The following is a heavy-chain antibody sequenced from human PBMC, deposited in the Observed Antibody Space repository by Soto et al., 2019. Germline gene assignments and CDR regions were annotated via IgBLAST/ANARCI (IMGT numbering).Heavy chain of an antibody. D-gene: IGHD6-19*01. V-gene: IGHV3-7*03. CDR3: ARDRPLGEQWLVPSDWFDP. J-gene: IGHJ5*02. Sequence: GGSLRLSCAASGFTFSSYWMSWVRQAPGKGLEWVANIKQDGSEKYYVDSVKGRFTISRDNAKNSLYLQMNSLRAEDTAVYYCARDRPLGEQWLVPSDWFDPWGQGTLVTVSS. CDR2: IKQDGSEK. CDR1: GFTFSSYW.